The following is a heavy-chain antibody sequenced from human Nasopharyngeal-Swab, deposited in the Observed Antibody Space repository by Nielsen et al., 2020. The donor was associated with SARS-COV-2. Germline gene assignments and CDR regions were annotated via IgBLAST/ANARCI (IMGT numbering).Heavy chain of an antibody. Sequence: EGSLRLSCAASGFTFSSYDMHWVRQATGKGLEWVSAIGTAGDTYYPGSVKGRFTISRENAKNSLYLQMNSLRAGDTAVYYCARVNYDSSGGDAFDIWGQGTMVTVSS. CDR3: ARVNYDSSGGDAFDI. V-gene: IGHV3-13*01. D-gene: IGHD3-22*01. CDR2: IGTAGDT. CDR1: GFTFSSYD. J-gene: IGHJ3*02.